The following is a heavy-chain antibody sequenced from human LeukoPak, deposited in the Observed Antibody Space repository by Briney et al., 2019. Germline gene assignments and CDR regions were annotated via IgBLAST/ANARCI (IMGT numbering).Heavy chain of an antibody. D-gene: IGHD3-10*01. J-gene: IGHJ4*02. CDR2: IKQDGTEK. Sequence: PGGSLRLSRAASGFTFTTYWMSWVRQAPGKGLEWVANIKQDGTEKYYVDSVKGRFTISRDNAKNSLYLQMNSLRVEDTAVYYCAKVAKYYYGSETYYFFEHWGQGTPVTASS. V-gene: IGHV3-7*01. CDR3: AKVAKYYYGSETYYFFEH. CDR1: GFTFTTYW.